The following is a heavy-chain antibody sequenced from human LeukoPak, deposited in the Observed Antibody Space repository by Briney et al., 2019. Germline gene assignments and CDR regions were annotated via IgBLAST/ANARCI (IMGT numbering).Heavy chain of an antibody. CDR2: IRHDGSDK. CDR3: AKGDY. Sequence: GGSLRLSCAASAFTFTNYDFHWVRQAPGKGLEWVAFIRHDGSDKYYADSVKGRVTISRDNSKNTLYLQMNSLRVEDTAVYYCAKGDYWGQGTLVTVSS. V-gene: IGHV3-30*02. J-gene: IGHJ4*02. CDR1: AFTFTNYD.